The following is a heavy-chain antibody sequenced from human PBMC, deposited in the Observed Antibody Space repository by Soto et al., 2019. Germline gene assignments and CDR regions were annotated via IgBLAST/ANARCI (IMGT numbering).Heavy chain of an antibody. V-gene: IGHV3-30-3*01. CDR3: ARGRKYYYDSSGYWERGY. CDR2: ISYDGSNK. CDR1: GFTFSSYA. D-gene: IGHD3-22*01. J-gene: IGHJ4*02. Sequence: QVQLVESGGGVVQPGRSLRLSCAASGFTFSSYAMHWVRQAPGKGLEWVAVISYDGSNKYYADSVKGRFTISRDNSKNTLYLQMNSLRAEDTAVYYCARGRKYYYDSSGYWERGYWGQGTLVTVSS.